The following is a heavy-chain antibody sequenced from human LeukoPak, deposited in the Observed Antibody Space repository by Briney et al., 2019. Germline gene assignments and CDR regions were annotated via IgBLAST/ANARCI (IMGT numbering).Heavy chain of an antibody. CDR2: SSHGGNT. Sequence: PSETLSLTCAVYGGSFSGYYWNWIRQPPGKGLEWIGESSHGGNTKYNPSLKSRVTISVDTSKNQFSLKLSSVTAADTAVYYCARTGNNVKDTFDSWGQGTLVTVSS. CDR1: GGSFSGYY. J-gene: IGHJ4*02. D-gene: IGHD1-14*01. V-gene: IGHV4-34*01. CDR3: ARTGNNVKDTFDS.